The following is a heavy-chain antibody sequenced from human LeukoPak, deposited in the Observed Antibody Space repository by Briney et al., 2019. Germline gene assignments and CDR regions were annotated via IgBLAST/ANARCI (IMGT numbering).Heavy chain of an antibody. V-gene: IGHV3-33*08. J-gene: IGHJ4*02. CDR1: GFTFSSYG. Sequence: GGSLRLSCAASGFTFSSYGMHWVRQAPGKGLEWVAVIWYDGSNKYYTDSVKGRFTISRDNSKNTLYLQMNSLRAEDTAVYYCARDYGLGAVAGFDYWGQGTLVTVSS. CDR3: ARDYGLGAVAGFDY. CDR2: IWYDGSNK. D-gene: IGHD6-19*01.